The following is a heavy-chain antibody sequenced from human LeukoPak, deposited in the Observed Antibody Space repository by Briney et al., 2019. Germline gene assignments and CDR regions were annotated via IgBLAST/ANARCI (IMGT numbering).Heavy chain of an antibody. CDR2: IYHSGST. D-gene: IGHD3-3*01. CDR3: ARASFGVVTTIDY. Sequence: SETLSLTCTVSGGSISSSSYYWGWIRQPPGKGLEWIGYIYHSGSTYYNPSLKSRVTISVDRSKNQFSLKLSSVTAADTAVYYCARASFGVVTTIDYWGQGTLVTVSS. J-gene: IGHJ4*02. CDR1: GGSISSSSYY. V-gene: IGHV4-30-2*01.